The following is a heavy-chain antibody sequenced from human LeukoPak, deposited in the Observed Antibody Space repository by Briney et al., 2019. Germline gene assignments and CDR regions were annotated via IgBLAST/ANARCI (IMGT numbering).Heavy chain of an antibody. CDR3: AKDLLPTRYYYMDV. V-gene: IGHV3-9*01. CDR1: EFTFDDYA. J-gene: IGHJ6*03. Sequence: GGTLRLSCAASEFTFDDYAMRWVRQAPGKGLEWVSGISWNSGSIGYADSVKGRFTISRDNAKNSLYLQMNSLRAEDTALYYCAKDLLPTRYYYMDVWGKGTTVTVSS. D-gene: IGHD1-26*01. CDR2: ISWNSGSI.